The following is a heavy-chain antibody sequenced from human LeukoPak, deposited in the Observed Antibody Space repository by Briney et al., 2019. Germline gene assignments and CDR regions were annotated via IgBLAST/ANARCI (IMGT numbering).Heavy chain of an antibody. V-gene: IGHV3-7*05. D-gene: IGHD1-26*01. J-gene: IGHJ4*02. CDR3: ARDMALRDSDVLRVPDY. CDR1: GFTFSGYW. CDR2: IKQDGSEK. Sequence: PGGSLRLSCAASGFTFSGYWMTWIRQAPGKGLEWVANIKQDGSEKYYVDSVKGRFTISRDNAKNSLYLEMNSLRAEDTAVYYCARDMALRDSDVLRVPDYWGQGTLVTVSS.